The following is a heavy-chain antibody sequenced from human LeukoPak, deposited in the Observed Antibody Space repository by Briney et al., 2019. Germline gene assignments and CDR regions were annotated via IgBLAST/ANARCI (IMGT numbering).Heavy chain of an antibody. CDR1: GDSISSSSYY. D-gene: IGHD3-22*01. CDR3: ARHKIVVVVPTLFDY. CDR2: IYYSGST. J-gene: IGHJ4*02. V-gene: IGHV4-39*01. Sequence: PSETLSLTCTVSGDSISSSSYYWGWIRQPPGKGLEWIGSIYYSGSTYYNPSLKSRVTISVDTSKNQFSLKLSSVTAADTAVYYCARHKIVVVVPTLFDYWGQGTLVTVSS.